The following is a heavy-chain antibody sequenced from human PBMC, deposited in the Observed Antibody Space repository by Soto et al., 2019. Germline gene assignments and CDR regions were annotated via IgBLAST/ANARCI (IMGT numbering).Heavy chain of an antibody. CDR1: GFRLTSYG. CDR3: ARDHPLGVVVVAATGNWFDP. V-gene: IGHV1-18*01. J-gene: IGHJ5*02. CDR2: ISAYNGNT. Sequence: ASVKATSKASGFRLTSYGLCWVRQAPGQGLEWMGWISAYNGNTNYAQKLQGRVTMTTDTSTSTAYMELRSLRSDDTAVYYCARDHPLGVVVVAATGNWFDPWGQGTLVTVSS. D-gene: IGHD2-15*01.